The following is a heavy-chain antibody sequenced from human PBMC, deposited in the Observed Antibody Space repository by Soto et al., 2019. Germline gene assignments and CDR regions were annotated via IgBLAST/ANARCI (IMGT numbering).Heavy chain of an antibody. J-gene: IGHJ6*03. CDR1: GFTFSSYG. V-gene: IGHV3-33*01. CDR3: ARALLAADFTVTTFYYYYMDV. D-gene: IGHD4-4*01. CDR2: IWYDGSNK. Sequence: GGSLRLSCAASGFTFSSYGMHWVRQAPGKGLEWVAVIWYDGSNKYYADSVKGRFTISRDNSKNTLYLQMNSLRAEDTAVYYCARALLAADFTVTTFYYYYMDVWGKGTTVTVSS.